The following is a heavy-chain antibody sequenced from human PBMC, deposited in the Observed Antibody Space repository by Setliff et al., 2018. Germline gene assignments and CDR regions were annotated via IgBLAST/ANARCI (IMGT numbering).Heavy chain of an antibody. Sequence: GASVKVSCKASGYTFTGYYMHWVRQAPGQGLEWMGWIDPNSGGTNYAQKFQGRVTMTRDTSISTAYMELSSLRSDDTAVYYCARSNYDFWSGYPNWFDPWGQGSLVTVSS. CDR3: ARSNYDFWSGYPNWFDP. CDR1: GYTFTGYY. J-gene: IGHJ5*02. CDR2: IDPNSGGT. D-gene: IGHD3-3*01. V-gene: IGHV1-2*02.